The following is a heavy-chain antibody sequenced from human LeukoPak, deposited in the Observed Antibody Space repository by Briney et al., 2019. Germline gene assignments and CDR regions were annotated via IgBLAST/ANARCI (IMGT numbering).Heavy chain of an antibody. CDR1: GFTFSSYA. J-gene: IGHJ3*01. CDR2: ISGSGGST. D-gene: IGHD4-17*01. V-gene: IGHV3-23*01. CDR3: AKGTTTDDVAFDF. Sequence: PGGSLRLSCAVSGFTFSSYAMSWVRQAPGEGLEWVSAISGSGGSTYYADSVMGRFTISRDNYKNTVYMQMNSLRVEDTALYYCAKGTTTDDVAFDFWGQGTMVTVSS.